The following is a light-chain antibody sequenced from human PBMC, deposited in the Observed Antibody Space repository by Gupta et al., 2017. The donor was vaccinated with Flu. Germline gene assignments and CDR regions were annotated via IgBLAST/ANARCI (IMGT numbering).Light chain of an antibody. V-gene: IGLV2-23*01. Sequence: QSALTQPTSVSGSPGQSITISCPGTSSDVGSYNLVSWYQQHPGKAPKLMIYESSKRPSGVSNRFSGSKSGNTASLTISGLQAEDEADYYCCSYAGSSTWVFGGGTKLTVL. CDR2: ESS. CDR1: SSDVGSYNL. J-gene: IGLJ2*01. CDR3: CSYAGSSTWV.